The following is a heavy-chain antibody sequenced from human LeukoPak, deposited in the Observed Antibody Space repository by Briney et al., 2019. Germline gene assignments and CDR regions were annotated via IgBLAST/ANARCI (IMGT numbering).Heavy chain of an antibody. CDR3: ATKQWLAPPPDS. J-gene: IGHJ4*02. CDR1: GFTFNTYG. V-gene: IGHV3-74*01. CDR2: INTDGTVT. D-gene: IGHD6-19*01. Sequence: GGSLRLSCVASGFTFNTYGMHWVRQAPGKGLESVSRINTDGTVTTYADSVKGRFTVSRDNADNTMFLQMNSVRDEDTAVYYCATKQWLAPPPDSWGQGTPVTVSS.